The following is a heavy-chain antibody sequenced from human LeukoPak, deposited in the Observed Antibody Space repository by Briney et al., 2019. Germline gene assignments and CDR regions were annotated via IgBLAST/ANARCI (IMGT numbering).Heavy chain of an antibody. D-gene: IGHD6-19*01. Sequence: SVKVSCKASGGTFSSYAISWVRQAPGQGLEWMGRIIPILGIANYAQKFQGRVTITADKSTSTAYMELSSLRSEDTAVYYCARSLSSGWPYYYYGMDVWGQGTTVTVSS. CDR1: GGTFSSYA. J-gene: IGHJ6*02. CDR2: IIPILGIA. V-gene: IGHV1-69*04. CDR3: ARSLSSGWPYYYYGMDV.